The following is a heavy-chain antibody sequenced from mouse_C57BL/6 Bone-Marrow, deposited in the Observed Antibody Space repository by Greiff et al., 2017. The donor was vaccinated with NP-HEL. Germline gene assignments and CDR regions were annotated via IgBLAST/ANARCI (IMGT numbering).Heavy chain of an antibody. CDR1: GYTFTDYY. Sequence: QVQLKQSGPELVKPGASVKISCKASGYTFTDYYINWVKQRPGQGLEWIGWIFPGSGSTYYNEKFKGKATLTVDKSSSTAYMLLSSLTSEDSAVYFCARGITTVVERYAMDYWGQGTSVTVSS. V-gene: IGHV1-75*01. CDR3: ARGITTVVERYAMDY. J-gene: IGHJ4*01. CDR2: IFPGSGST. D-gene: IGHD1-1*01.